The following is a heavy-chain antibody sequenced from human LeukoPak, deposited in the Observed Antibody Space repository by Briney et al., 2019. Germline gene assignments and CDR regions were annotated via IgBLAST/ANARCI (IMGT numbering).Heavy chain of an antibody. V-gene: IGHV4-4*02. D-gene: IGHD3-22*01. CDR2: IYHSGST. Sequence: SGTLSLTCAVSGGSISSSNWWSWVRQPPGKGLEWIGEIYHSGSTNYNPSLKSRVTISVDKSKNQFSLKLSSVTAADTAVYYCARAYYYDSSGYYDAFDIWGQGTMVTVSS. J-gene: IGHJ3*02. CDR3: ARAYYYDSSGYYDAFDI. CDR1: GGSISSSNW.